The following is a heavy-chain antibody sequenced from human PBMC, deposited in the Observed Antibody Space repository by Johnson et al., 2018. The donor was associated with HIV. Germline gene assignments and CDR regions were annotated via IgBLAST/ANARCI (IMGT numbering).Heavy chain of an antibody. J-gene: IGHJ3*02. CDR1: GFTFSSFA. V-gene: IGHV3-30-3*01. CDR2: ISYDGTNK. Sequence: QVQLVEFGGGVVQPGTSLRLSCAASGFTFSSFAMHWVRQAPGKGLEWVAFISYDGTNKYYADSVKGRFTISRDNSKNTLFLQRNSLRPEDTAVYYCVRRFYDSSAFDIWGQGTLVTVSS. D-gene: IGHD3-22*01. CDR3: VRRFYDSSAFDI.